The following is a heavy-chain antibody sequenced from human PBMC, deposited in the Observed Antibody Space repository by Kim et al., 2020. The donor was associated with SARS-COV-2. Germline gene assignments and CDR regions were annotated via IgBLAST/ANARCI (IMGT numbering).Heavy chain of an antibody. V-gene: IGHV3-11*04. CDR2: INSSGSTI. CDR1: GFTFSDYY. CDR3: ARVHHITMPPFDYHYGMDV. Sequence: GGSLRLSCAASGFTFSDYYMSWIRQAPGKGLEWVSSINSSGSTIYYAGSVKVRFTISRDNAKNSLYLQMNSLRAEDTAVYYCARVHHITMPPFDYHYGMDVWGQGTTVTVSS. D-gene: IGHD3-10*01. J-gene: IGHJ6*02.